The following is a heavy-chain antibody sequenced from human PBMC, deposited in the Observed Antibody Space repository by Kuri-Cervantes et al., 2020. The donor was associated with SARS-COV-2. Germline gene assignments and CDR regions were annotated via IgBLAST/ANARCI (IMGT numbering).Heavy chain of an antibody. Sequence: ASVKVSYKASGYTFTSYGISWVRQAPGQGLEWMGWISAYNGNTNYAQKLQGRVTMTTDTSTSTAYMELRSLRSDDTAVYYCARSGGGPKYYYYGMDVWGQGTTVTVSS. J-gene: IGHJ6*02. D-gene: IGHD3-10*01. CDR1: GYTFTSYG. CDR2: ISAYNGNT. V-gene: IGHV1-18*01. CDR3: ARSGGGPKYYYYGMDV.